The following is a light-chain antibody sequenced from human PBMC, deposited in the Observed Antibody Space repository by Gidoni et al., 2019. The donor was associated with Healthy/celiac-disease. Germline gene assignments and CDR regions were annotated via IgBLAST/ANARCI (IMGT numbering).Light chain of an antibody. CDR3: QQLNSYPRGIT. Sequence: IQLTQSPSSLSASVGDRVTITCRASQGISSYLAWYQQKPGKAHKNLIYAASTLQSVVPSRFSGSGSGTDFTLTISSLQPEDFETYYCQQLNSYPRGITFGQGTRLEIK. CDR2: AAS. V-gene: IGKV1-9*01. J-gene: IGKJ5*01. CDR1: QGISSY.